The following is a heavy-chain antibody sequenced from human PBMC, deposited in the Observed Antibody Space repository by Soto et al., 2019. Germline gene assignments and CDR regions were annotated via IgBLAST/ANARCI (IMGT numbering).Heavy chain of an antibody. Sequence: ASVKVSCKASGYTFTSYCISWVRQAPGQGLEWMGWISAYNGNTNYAQKIQGRVTMTTDTSTSTAYMELRSLRSDDTAVYYCARDGFRQQLFRNWFDPWGQGTLVTVSS. J-gene: IGHJ5*02. V-gene: IGHV1-18*01. D-gene: IGHD6-13*01. CDR3: ARDGFRQQLFRNWFDP. CDR2: ISAYNGNT. CDR1: GYTFTSYC.